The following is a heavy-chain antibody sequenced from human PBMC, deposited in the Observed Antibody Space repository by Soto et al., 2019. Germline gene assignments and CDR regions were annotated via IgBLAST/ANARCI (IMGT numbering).Heavy chain of an antibody. V-gene: IGHV4-59*01. CDR1: GGSISSYY. CDR3: ARESPYCSGGSCYPTFDY. D-gene: IGHD2-15*01. Sequence: QVQLQESGPGLVKPSETLSLTCTVSGGSISSYYWSWIRQPPGKGLEWIGYIYYSGSTNYNPSLNSRVTISVDTSKTQFSLKLSSVTAADTAVYYCARESPYCSGGSCYPTFDYWGQGTLVTVSS. J-gene: IGHJ4*02. CDR2: IYYSGST.